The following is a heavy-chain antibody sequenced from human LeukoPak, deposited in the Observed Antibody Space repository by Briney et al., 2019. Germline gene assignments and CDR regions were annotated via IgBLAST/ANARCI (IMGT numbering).Heavy chain of an antibody. D-gene: IGHD2-15*01. V-gene: IGHV3-49*03. J-gene: IGHJ4*02. CDR1: GFTFGDYA. CDR3: TTRDCSGGSCSLDY. CDR2: IRSKAYGGTT. Sequence: GGSLRLSCTASGFTFGDYAMSWFRQAPGKGLEWVGFIRSKAYGGTTEYAASVKGRFTISRDDSKSIAYLQMNSLKTEDTAVYYCTTRDCSGGSCSLDYWGQGTLVTVSS.